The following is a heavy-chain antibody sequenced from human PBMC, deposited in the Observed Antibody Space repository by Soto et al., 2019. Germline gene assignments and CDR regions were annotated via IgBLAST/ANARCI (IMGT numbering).Heavy chain of an antibody. D-gene: IGHD2-15*01. Sequence: EVQLLESGGGLVQPGGSLRLSCAASGFTFSSYAMSWVRQAPGKGLEWVSAISGSGGSTYYADSVKGRVTISRDNSKNTLYLQMHSLTAQDTAVYYCALREMGCSGGSCYSLHYYYYYMDVWGKGTTVTVSS. V-gene: IGHV3-23*01. CDR3: ALREMGCSGGSCYSLHYYYYYMDV. CDR2: ISGSGGST. CDR1: GFTFSSYA. J-gene: IGHJ6*03.